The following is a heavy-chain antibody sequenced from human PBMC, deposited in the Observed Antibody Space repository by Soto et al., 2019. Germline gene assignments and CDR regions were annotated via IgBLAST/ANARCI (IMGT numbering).Heavy chain of an antibody. Sequence: EVQLVESGGGLVQPGGSLRLSCAASGFTFSDSYINWVRQAPGKGLEWVGRTRNKASSYTRDYAASVKGRFTITRDDYKNSLYLQMNRLKTEETAVYECAREGSSSGPDYEYWGQGTLVTVSS. V-gene: IGHV3-72*01. J-gene: IGHJ4*02. D-gene: IGHD3-22*01. CDR2: TRNKASSYTR. CDR3: AREGSSSGPDYEY. CDR1: GFTFSDSY.